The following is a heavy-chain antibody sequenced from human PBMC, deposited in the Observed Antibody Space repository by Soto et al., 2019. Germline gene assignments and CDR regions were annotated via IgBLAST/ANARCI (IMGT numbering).Heavy chain of an antibody. Sequence: QITLKESGPTLVNPTQTLTLTCTFSGFSLSTTGVGVGWIRQPPGKALEGLALIYWDDDKRYRPSLKTRLTITKDTSKLQVVLTMTNMDPVDTATYDCAHTISGGATAYWGQGTLVTVSS. J-gene: IGHJ4*02. CDR1: GFSLSTTGVG. CDR2: IYWDDDK. V-gene: IGHV2-5*02. CDR3: AHTISGGATAY. D-gene: IGHD1-26*01.